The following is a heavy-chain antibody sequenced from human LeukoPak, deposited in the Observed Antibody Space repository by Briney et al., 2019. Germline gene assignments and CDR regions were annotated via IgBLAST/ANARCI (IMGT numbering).Heavy chain of an antibody. CDR3: ARDFKMVRGVIIKYFDY. D-gene: IGHD3-10*01. V-gene: IGHV1-18*01. CDR1: GYTFTSYG. J-gene: IGHJ4*02. Sequence: ASVKVSCKASGYTFTSYGISWVRQASGQGLEWMGWISAYNGNTNYAQKLQGRVTMTTDTSTSTAYMELRSLRSDDTAVYYCARDFKMVRGVIIKYFDYWGQGTLVTVSS. CDR2: ISAYNGNT.